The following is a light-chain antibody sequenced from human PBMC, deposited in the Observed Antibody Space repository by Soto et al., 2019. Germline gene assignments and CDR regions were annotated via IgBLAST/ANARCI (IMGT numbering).Light chain of an antibody. J-gene: IGKJ1*01. CDR3: QHYNTDSPT. CDR1: QSISVW. CDR2: KAS. Sequence: DIRMTQSPSTLSASVGDRVTITCRASQSISVWLAWYQQKPGKAPKLLIYKASTLQSGVPSRFSGSGYGTEVTLTINSLQPDDFATYSCQHYNTDSPTFGQGTKVEI. V-gene: IGKV1-5*03.